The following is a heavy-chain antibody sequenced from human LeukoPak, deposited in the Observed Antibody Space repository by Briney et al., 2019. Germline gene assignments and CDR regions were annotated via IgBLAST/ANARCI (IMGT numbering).Heavy chain of an antibody. J-gene: IGHJ4*02. CDR2: ISSSSSYI. D-gene: IGHD3-10*01. Sequence: GGSLRLSCAASGFTFSDYYMSWIRQAPGKGLEWVSSISSSSSYIYYADSVKGRFTISRDNAKNSLFLQMSSLRAEDTAVYYCARDAMVRGVLVDYWGQGTLVTVSS. V-gene: IGHV3-11*06. CDR1: GFTFSDYY. CDR3: ARDAMVRGVLVDY.